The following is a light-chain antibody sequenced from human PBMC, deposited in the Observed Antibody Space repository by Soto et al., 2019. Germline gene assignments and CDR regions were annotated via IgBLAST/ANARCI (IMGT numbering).Light chain of an antibody. J-gene: IGLJ2*01. Sequence: SALTQPPSASGSPGQSVTFSCTGTSSDVGGYNYVSWYQQHPGKAPKLMIYEVSKRPSGVPDRFSGSKSGNTASLTVSGLQAEDEADYYCCSYAGSNNFVVFGGGTKLTVL. CDR2: EVS. CDR3: CSYAGSNNFVV. V-gene: IGLV2-8*01. CDR1: SSDVGGYNY.